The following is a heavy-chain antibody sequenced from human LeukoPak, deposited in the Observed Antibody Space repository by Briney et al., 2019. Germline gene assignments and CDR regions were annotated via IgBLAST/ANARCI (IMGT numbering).Heavy chain of an antibody. D-gene: IGHD3-10*01. V-gene: IGHV3-53*01. CDR1: GFSVSIKY. CDR2: LYSSGTT. CDR3: VRGGFGPSDALDI. Sequence: GGSLRLSCAASGFSVSIKYMNWVRQAPGKGLERVSILYSSGTTYYANSVKGRFTISRDNSENKLFLQMNSLRAEDTAVYYCVRGGFGPSDALDIWGQGTMVTVSS. J-gene: IGHJ3*02.